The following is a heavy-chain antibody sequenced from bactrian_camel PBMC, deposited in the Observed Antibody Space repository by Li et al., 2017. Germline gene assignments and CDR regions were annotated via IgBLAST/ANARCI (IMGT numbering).Heavy chain of an antibody. V-gene: IGHV3S63*01. D-gene: IGHD5*01. J-gene: IGHJ6*01. Sequence: HVQLVESGGGSVQAGGSLRLSCTASGITADYNCRVWFRQAPGKEHEVLLGIGPSGRVSDDVDSVKDRFSISQDDAQGTVSLQMDNLQPEDTAMYYCAAGHWGEGDRCFPAAGYWGQGTQVTVS. CDR3: AAGHWGEGDRCFPAAGY. CDR2: IGPSGRVS. CDR1: GITADYNC.